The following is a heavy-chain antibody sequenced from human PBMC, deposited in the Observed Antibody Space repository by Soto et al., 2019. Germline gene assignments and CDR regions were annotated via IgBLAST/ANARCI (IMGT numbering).Heavy chain of an antibody. Sequence: EVQLVESGGGLVQPGRSLRLSCAASGFTFDDYAMHWVRQAPGKGLEWVSGISWNSGSIGYADSVKGRFTISRDNAKNSLYLQMNSLRAEDTALYYCAKDGYTVYVYYYYGMEVWGQGTTVTVSS. CDR1: GFTFDDYA. V-gene: IGHV3-9*01. J-gene: IGHJ6*02. D-gene: IGHD5-12*01. CDR3: AKDGYTVYVYYYYGMEV. CDR2: ISWNSGSI.